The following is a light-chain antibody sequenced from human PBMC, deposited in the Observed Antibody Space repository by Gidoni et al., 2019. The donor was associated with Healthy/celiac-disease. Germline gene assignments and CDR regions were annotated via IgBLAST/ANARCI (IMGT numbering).Light chain of an antibody. CDR3: QQYNNWPYT. V-gene: IGKV3-15*01. CDR2: GAS. CDR1: QSVSSN. Sequence: EIVMTQSPATLSVSPGESATLSCRASQSVSSNLPWYKQQPGQAPRLLIYGASTRATRIPARFSGSGSGTEFTLTISSLQSEDFAVYYCQQYNNWPYTFGQGTKLEIK. J-gene: IGKJ2*01.